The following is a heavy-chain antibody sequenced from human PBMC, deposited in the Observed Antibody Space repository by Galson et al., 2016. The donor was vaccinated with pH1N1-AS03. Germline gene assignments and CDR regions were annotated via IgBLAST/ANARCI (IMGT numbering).Heavy chain of an antibody. CDR3: ARRANWGFAGRQNWFDP. CDR2: IYYTAST. D-gene: IGHD7-27*01. Sequence: WIRQPPGQGLEWIGSIYYTASTYYNPSLKSRVTMSVDTSNNQFSLNMTSVTAADTAVYYCARRANWGFAGRQNWFDPWGQGTLVTVSS. J-gene: IGHJ5*02. V-gene: IGHV4-39*07.